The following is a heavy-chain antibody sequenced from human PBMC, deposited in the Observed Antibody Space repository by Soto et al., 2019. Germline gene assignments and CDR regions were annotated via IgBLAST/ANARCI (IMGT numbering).Heavy chain of an antibody. CDR2: TSYEGSNT. D-gene: IGHD4-17*01. J-gene: IGHJ6*02. Sequence: QVPLVESGGGVVQPGRSLRLSCAASGFTFSSYGMHWVRQAPGKGLEWVTFTSYEGSNTYYADSVKGRFTISRDNSKNTLYLQMNSLRAEDTAVYYCAKTAFGDALGYYYYSGLDVWGQGTTVTVSS. V-gene: IGHV3-30*18. CDR1: GFTFSSYG. CDR3: AKTAFGDALGYYYYSGLDV.